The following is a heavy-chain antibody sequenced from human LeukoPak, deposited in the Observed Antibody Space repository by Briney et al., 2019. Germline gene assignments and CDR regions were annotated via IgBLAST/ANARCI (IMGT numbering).Heavy chain of an antibody. CDR2: IWYDGSNK. Sequence: GGSLRLSCAASGFTFSSYGMHWVRQAPGKGLEWVAVIWYDGSNKYYADSVKGRFTISRDNSKNTLYLQMNSLRAEDTAVYYCARDRNSFYYDFWSGYYDYWGQGTLVTVSS. CDR1: GFTFSSYG. D-gene: IGHD3-3*01. CDR3: ARDRNSFYYDFWSGYYDY. V-gene: IGHV3-30*19. J-gene: IGHJ4*02.